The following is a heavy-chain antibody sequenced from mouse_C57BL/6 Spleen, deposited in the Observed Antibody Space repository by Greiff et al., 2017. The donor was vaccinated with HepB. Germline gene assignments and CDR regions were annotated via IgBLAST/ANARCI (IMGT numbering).Heavy chain of an antibody. CDR3: ARPPGFAY. V-gene: IGHV5-17*01. Sequence: EVQLMESGGGLVKPGGSLKLSCAASGFTFSDYGMHWVRQAPEKGLEWVAYISSGSSTIYYADTVKGRFTISRDNAKNTLFLQMTSLRSEDTAMYYCARPPGFAYWGQGTLVTVSA. CDR1: GFTFSDYG. J-gene: IGHJ3*01. CDR2: ISSGSSTI.